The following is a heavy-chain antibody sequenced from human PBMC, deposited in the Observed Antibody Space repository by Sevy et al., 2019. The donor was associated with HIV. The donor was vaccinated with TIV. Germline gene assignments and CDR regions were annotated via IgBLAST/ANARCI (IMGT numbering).Heavy chain of an antibody. D-gene: IGHD3-16*02. Sequence: GGSLRLSCAASGFNFKTHGMHWVRQAPGKGLEWVAVISYDGNIKYYVDSVKGRFTVSRDNSNNTLYLQMNSLRVEDTAVYYRARDQGSYHYIPGGYWGQGTPLTVSS. V-gene: IGHV3-30*03. CDR1: GFNFKTHG. CDR2: ISYDGNIK. CDR3: ARDQGSYHYIPGGY. J-gene: IGHJ4*02.